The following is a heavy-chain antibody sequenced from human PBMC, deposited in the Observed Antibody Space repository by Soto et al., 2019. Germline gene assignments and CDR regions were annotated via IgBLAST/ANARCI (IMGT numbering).Heavy chain of an antibody. CDR2: IYYSGST. V-gene: IGHV4-31*03. J-gene: IGHJ4*02. CDR3: ARDKGEVWYYFDD. Sequence: SLSLPCTVSCGSISSGGYYWSWIRQHPGKGLEWIGYIYYSGSTYYNPSLKSRVTISVDTSKNQFSLKLSSVTAADTAVYYCARDKGEVWYYFDDWGQGTLVTVSS. CDR1: CGSISSGGYY. D-gene: IGHD2-21*01.